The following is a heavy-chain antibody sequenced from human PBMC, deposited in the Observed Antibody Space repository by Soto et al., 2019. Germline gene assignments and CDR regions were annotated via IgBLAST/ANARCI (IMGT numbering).Heavy chain of an antibody. D-gene: IGHD6-19*01. CDR3: ARDGRRGIAVAVRGY. V-gene: IGHV1-18*01. Sequence: ASVKVSCKASGYTFTSYGISWVRQAPGQGLEWMGWISAYNGNTNYAQKLQGRVTMTTDTSTSTAYMELRSLRSDDTAVYYCARDGRRGIAVAVRGYWGQGTLVTVSS. CDR2: ISAYNGNT. CDR1: GYTFTSYG. J-gene: IGHJ4*02.